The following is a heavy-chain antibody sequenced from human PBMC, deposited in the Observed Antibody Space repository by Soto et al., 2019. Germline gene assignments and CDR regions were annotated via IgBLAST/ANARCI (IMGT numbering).Heavy chain of an antibody. V-gene: IGHV1-69*06. CDR2: IIPALGTT. Sequence: QVQLVQSGAEVKKPGSSVNVSCKASGVTFTSYAFSWVRQAPGQGLEWMGRIIPALGTTYYAQKFQDRVTITADKSTSTAYMELNRLKAEDTALYYCASTPSGLAGALPHWGQGSLVTVSS. J-gene: IGHJ4*02. CDR1: GVTFTSYA. D-gene: IGHD1-26*01. CDR3: ASTPSGLAGALPH.